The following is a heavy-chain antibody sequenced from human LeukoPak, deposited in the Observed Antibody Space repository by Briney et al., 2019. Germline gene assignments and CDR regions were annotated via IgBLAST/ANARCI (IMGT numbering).Heavy chain of an antibody. CDR2: ISYDGSNK. Sequence: GGSLRLSCAASGFTFSAYGMHWVRQAPGKGLEWVAVISYDGSNKFYADSVKGRFTVSRDNAKNSLYLHIHSLRAEDTAVYYCARGRPGAFDIWGQGTMVTVSS. CDR1: GFTFSAYG. CDR3: ARGRPGAFDI. V-gene: IGHV3-30*03. J-gene: IGHJ3*02.